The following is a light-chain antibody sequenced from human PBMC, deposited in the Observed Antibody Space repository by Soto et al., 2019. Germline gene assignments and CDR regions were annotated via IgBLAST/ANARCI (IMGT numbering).Light chain of an antibody. CDR2: AAS. CDR3: QQSYSTPS. V-gene: IGKV1-39*01. J-gene: IGKJ4*01. Sequence: DSQRTQSPPTLSGSVGARVTITCRASQTIRNYLNWYQQKPGEAPKLLIYAASRLQSGVPSRFSGSGSGTDFTLTINTLQPEDIATYYCQQSYSTPSFGGGTKVDIK. CDR1: QTIRNY.